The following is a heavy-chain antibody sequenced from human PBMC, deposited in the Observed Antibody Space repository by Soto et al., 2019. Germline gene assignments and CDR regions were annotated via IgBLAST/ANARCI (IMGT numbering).Heavy chain of an antibody. V-gene: IGHV4-59*01. CDR3: ASLIGYCTNGVCYMGGLGFDP. D-gene: IGHD2-8*01. CDR2: IYYSGST. Sequence: PSETLSLTCTVPGGSISSYYWSWIRQPPGKGLEWIGYIYYSGSTNYNPSLKSRVTISVDTSKNQFSLKLSSVTAADTAVYYCASLIGYCTNGVCYMGGLGFDPWGQGTLVTSPQ. J-gene: IGHJ5*02. CDR1: GGSISSYY.